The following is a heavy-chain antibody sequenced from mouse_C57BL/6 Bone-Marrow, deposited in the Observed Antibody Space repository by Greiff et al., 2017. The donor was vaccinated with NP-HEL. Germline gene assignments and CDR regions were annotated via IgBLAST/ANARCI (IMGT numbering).Heavy chain of an antibody. V-gene: IGHV1-69*01. CDR3: AYDYDGAWFAY. J-gene: IGHJ3*01. CDR1: GYTFTSYW. D-gene: IGHD2-4*01. CDR2: IDPSDSYT. Sequence: QVQLKQPGAELVMPGASVKLSCKASGYTFTSYWMHWVKQRPGQGLEWIGEIDPSDSYTNYNQKFKGKSTLTVDKSSSTAYMQLSSLTSEDSAVYYCAYDYDGAWFAYWGQGTRVTVSA.